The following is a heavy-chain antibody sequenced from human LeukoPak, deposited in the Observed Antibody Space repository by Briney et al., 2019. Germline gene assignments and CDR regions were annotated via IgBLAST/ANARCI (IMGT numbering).Heavy chain of an antibody. J-gene: IGHJ4*02. D-gene: IGHD6-6*01. CDR2: IKQDGSEK. CDR1: GFTFRNYW. V-gene: IGHV3-7*05. CDR3: AKSIAARPPAIDY. Sequence: GGSLRLSCAASGFTFRNYWMSWVRQAPGKGLEWVANIKQDGSEKYYVDSVKGRFTISRDNAENSLFLQMNNLRAEDTAVYYCAKSIAARPPAIDYWGQGTLVTVSS.